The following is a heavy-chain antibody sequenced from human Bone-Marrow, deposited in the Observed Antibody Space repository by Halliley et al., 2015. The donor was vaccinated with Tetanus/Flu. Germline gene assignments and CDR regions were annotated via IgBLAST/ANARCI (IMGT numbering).Heavy chain of an antibody. D-gene: IGHD3-3*01. Sequence: KGLHWFGSVSSSGATNSIPSLEGRVTISIDTSKNHFSLEVTSVATADTATYYCARNIGYHFDPWGQGAVVTASS. J-gene: IGHJ5*02. CDR2: VSSSGAT. V-gene: IGHV4-4*09. CDR3: ARNIGYHFDP.